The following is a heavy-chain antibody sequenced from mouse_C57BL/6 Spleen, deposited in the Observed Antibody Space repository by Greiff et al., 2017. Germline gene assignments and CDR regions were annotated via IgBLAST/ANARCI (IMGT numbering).Heavy chain of an antibody. Sequence: EVQLQQSGPELVKPGASVKISCKASGYTFTDYYMNWVKQSHGKSLEWIGDINPNNGGTSYNQKFKGKATLTVDKSSSTAYMALRSLTSEDSAVYYCARWNWDPDYWGQGTTLTVSS. CDR2: INPNNGGT. V-gene: IGHV1-26*01. CDR3: ARWNWDPDY. CDR1: GYTFTDYY. J-gene: IGHJ2*01. D-gene: IGHD4-1*01.